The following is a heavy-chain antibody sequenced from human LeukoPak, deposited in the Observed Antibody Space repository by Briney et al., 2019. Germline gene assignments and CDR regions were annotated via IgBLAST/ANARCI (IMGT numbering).Heavy chain of an antibody. CDR1: GYSFASYW. CDR2: IYPGDSDT. V-gene: IGHV5-51*01. D-gene: IGHD2-2*01. Sequence: GESLKISCKGSGYSFASYWIAWVRQMPGKGLEWMGIIYPGDSDTRYSPSFQGQVTISADKSISTAYLQWSSLKAPDTAIYYCARQWGDCSSTSCYSAYWGQGTLVTVSS. J-gene: IGHJ4*02. CDR3: ARQWGDCSSTSCYSAY.